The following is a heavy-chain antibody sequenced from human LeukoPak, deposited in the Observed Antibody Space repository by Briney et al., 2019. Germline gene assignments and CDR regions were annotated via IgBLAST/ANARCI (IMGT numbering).Heavy chain of an antibody. V-gene: IGHV3-21*01. J-gene: IGHJ4*02. Sequence: AGGSLRLFCAASGFTFSSYSMNWVRQAPGKGLEWVSCISSSSSYIYYADSVKGRFTISRDNAKNSLYLQMNSLRAEDTAVYYCARAHNWKYGSFDFWGQGTLVTVSS. D-gene: IGHD1-7*01. CDR1: GFTFSSYS. CDR2: ISSSSSYI. CDR3: ARAHNWKYGSFDF.